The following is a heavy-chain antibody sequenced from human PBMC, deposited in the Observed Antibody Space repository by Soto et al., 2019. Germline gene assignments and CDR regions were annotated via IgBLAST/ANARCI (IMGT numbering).Heavy chain of an antibody. CDR3: ARFYASGSYPYDY. J-gene: IGHJ4*02. V-gene: IGHV1-18*01. D-gene: IGHD3-10*01. Sequence: QVQLVQSGAEVKKPGASVEVSCKASGYTFTTYGISWVRQAPGQGREWMGWLSAYNGNTNYAQNLQGRVTMTTDTSTSTADMELRSLGSDDTAVYYCARFYASGSYPYDYWGQGTLVTVSS. CDR1: GYTFTTYG. CDR2: LSAYNGNT.